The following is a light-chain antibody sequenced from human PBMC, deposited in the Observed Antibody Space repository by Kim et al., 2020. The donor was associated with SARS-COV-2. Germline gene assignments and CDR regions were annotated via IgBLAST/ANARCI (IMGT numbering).Light chain of an antibody. CDR3: ATWDDTLSGPGV. CDR2: RNT. J-gene: IGLJ3*02. Sequence: QSALTQPPSVSGTPGQRVTISCSGSTPIIGSDDVYWYQQLPGTAPKLLIYRNTKRPSGVPDRFSGSKSGTSASLAISGLRSEDEADYYCATWDDTLSGPGVFGGGTQLTVL. CDR1: TPIIGSDD. V-gene: IGLV1-47*01.